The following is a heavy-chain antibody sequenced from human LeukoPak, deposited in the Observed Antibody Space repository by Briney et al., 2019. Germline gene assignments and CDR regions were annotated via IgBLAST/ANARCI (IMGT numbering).Heavy chain of an antibody. Sequence: GGSLRLSCAASGFTFSSYAMSWVRQAPGKGLEWVSAISGSGGSTYYADSVKGRFTISRDNSKNTLYLQMNSLRAEDTAVYYCAKDDFIWSGYLLDDAFDIWGQGTMVTVSS. J-gene: IGHJ3*02. CDR2: ISGSGGST. D-gene: IGHD3-3*01. CDR1: GFTFSSYA. CDR3: AKDDFIWSGYLLDDAFDI. V-gene: IGHV3-23*01.